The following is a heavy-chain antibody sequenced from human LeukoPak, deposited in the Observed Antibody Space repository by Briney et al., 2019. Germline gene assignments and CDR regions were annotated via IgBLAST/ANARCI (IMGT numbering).Heavy chain of an antibody. J-gene: IGHJ4*02. CDR3: TTDPQWLVQYYFDY. CDR1: GFTFSNAW. D-gene: IGHD6-19*01. Sequence: GGSLRLSCAASGFTFSNAWMSWVRQAPGKGLEWVGRIKSKTDGGTTDYAAPVKGRFTISRDDSKNTLYLQMNSLKTEDTAVYYCTTDPQWLVQYYFDYRGQGTLVTVSS. V-gene: IGHV3-15*01. CDR2: IKSKTDGGTT.